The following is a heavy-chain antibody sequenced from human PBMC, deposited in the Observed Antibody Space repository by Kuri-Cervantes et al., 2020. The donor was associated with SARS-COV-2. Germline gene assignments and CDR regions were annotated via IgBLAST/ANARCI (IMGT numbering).Heavy chain of an antibody. D-gene: IGHD6-19*01. J-gene: IGHJ4*02. CDR2: ISYDGSNK. V-gene: IGHV3-30-3*01. Sequence: GGSLRLSCAASGFTFSSYAMHWVRQAPGKGLEWVAVISYDGSNKYYADSVKGRFTISRDNSKNTLYLQMNSLRAEDTAVYYCATSSSGWARPEMDYWGQGTLVTVSS. CDR1: GFTFSSYA. CDR3: ATSSSGWARPEMDY.